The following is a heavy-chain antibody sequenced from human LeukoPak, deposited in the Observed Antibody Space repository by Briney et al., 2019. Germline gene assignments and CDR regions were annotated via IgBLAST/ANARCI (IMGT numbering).Heavy chain of an antibody. CDR2: FDPEDGET. V-gene: IGHV1-24*01. Sequence: ASVKVSCKVSGYTLTELSMHWVRQAPGKGLEWMGGFDPEDGETIYAQKFQGRVTMTEDTSTDTAYMELSSLRSEDTAAYYCATGKQSSISALVDYWGQGTLVTVSS. D-gene: IGHD3-3*01. CDR1: GYTLTELS. J-gene: IGHJ4*02. CDR3: ATGKQSSISALVDY.